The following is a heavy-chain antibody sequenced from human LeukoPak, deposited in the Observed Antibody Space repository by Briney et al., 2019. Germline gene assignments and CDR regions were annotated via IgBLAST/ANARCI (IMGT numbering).Heavy chain of an antibody. CDR2: IWYDGSNK. CDR3: SREYFDWSRNYYYGMDV. V-gene: IGHV3-33*08. J-gene: IGHJ6*02. Sequence: GGSLRLSCAASGFSFKNYWMSWVRQAPGKGLEWMALIWYDGSNKYYADSVKGRFTISRDNSKNTLYLQMNSLRAEDTAVYYCSREYFDWSRNYYYGMDVWGQGTTVTVSS. CDR1: GFSFKNYW. D-gene: IGHD3-9*01.